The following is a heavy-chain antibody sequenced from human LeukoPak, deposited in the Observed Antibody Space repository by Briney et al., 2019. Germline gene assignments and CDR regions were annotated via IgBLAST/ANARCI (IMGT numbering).Heavy chain of an antibody. Sequence: GGSLRLSCAASGFTFGNAWMNWVRQAPGKGLEWVGRIKSKIDGGTTDYAAPVKGRFTISRDDSKNTLYLQMNSLKTEDTAVYYCTTDRRAAYDSSGYYYVHAFDIWGQGTMVTVSS. J-gene: IGHJ3*02. D-gene: IGHD3-22*01. V-gene: IGHV3-15*07. CDR1: GFTFGNAW. CDR2: IKSKIDGGTT. CDR3: TTDRRAAYDSSGYYYVHAFDI.